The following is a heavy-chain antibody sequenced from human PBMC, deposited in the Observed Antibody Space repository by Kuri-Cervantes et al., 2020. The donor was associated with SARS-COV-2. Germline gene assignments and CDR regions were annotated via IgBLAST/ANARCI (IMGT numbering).Heavy chain of an antibody. J-gene: IGHJ4*02. Sequence: SETLSLTCTVSGGSISSSSYYWGWIRQPPGKGLEWIGSIYYSGSTYYNPSLKSRVTISVDTSKNQFSLKLSSVTAADTAVYYCARGGAKGGKAVADYWGQGTLVTVSS. CDR1: GGSISSSSYY. CDR3: ARGGAKGGKAVADY. V-gene: IGHV4-39*07. CDR2: IYYSGST. D-gene: IGHD6-19*01.